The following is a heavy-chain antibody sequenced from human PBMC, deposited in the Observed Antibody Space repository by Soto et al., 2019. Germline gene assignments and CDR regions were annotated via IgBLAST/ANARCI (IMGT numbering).Heavy chain of an antibody. CDR1: GYTFTGYY. V-gene: IGHV1-2*04. CDR2: INPNSGGT. Sequence: ASVKVSCKASGYTFTGYYMHWVRQAPGQGLEWMGWINPNSGGTNYAQKFQGWVTMTRDTSISTAYMELSRLRSDDTAVYYCARQKVTRLGDFDIWGQGTMVTVS. CDR3: ARQKVTRLGDFDI. D-gene: IGHD4-17*01. J-gene: IGHJ3*02.